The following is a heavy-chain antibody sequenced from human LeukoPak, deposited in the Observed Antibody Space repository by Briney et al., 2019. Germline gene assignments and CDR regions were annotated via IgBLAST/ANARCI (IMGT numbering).Heavy chain of an antibody. Sequence: GESLRLSCAASGFTFSSYWMHWVRQAPGKGLVWVSRISTDGSSTYYADSVKGRFTISRDNSKNTLYLQMNSLRAEDTAVYYCAKELLKAAADYWGQGTQVTVSS. J-gene: IGHJ4*02. CDR2: ISTDGSST. CDR3: AKELLKAAADY. V-gene: IGHV3-74*01. D-gene: IGHD6-13*01. CDR1: GFTFSSYW.